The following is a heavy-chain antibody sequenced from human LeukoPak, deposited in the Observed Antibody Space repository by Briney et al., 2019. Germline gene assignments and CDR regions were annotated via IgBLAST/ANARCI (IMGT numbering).Heavy chain of an antibody. CDR2: ISGSGGST. Sequence: GGSLRLSCAASGFTFSSYGMHWVRQAPGKGLEWVSAISGSGGSTYYADSAKGRFTISRDNSKNTLYLQMNSLRAEDTAVYYCAKDILAFDTWGQGTMVTVSS. D-gene: IGHD3-9*01. V-gene: IGHV3-23*01. CDR1: GFTFSSYG. CDR3: AKDILAFDT. J-gene: IGHJ3*02.